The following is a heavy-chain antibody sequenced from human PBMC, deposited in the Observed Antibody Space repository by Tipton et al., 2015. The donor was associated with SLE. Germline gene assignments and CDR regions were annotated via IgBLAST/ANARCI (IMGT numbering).Heavy chain of an antibody. CDR2: IYSGGST. D-gene: IGHD2-15*01. J-gene: IGHJ5*02. Sequence: SLRLSCAASGFTVSINYMSWVRQAPGKGLEWVSVIYSGGSTYYADSVKGRFTISRQNSKNTLFLQMNSLRAEDTAVYYCAKVVVVASWWSDPWGQGTQVTVSS. CDR3: AKVVVVASWWSDP. CDR1: GFTVSINY. V-gene: IGHV3-53*04.